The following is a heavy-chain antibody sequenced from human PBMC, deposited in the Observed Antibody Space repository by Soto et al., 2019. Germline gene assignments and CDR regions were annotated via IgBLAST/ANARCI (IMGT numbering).Heavy chain of an antibody. J-gene: IGHJ6*02. Sequence: SETLSLTCAVYGGSFSGYYWSWIRQPPGKGLEWIGEINHSGSTNYNPSLKSRVTISVDTSKNQFSLKLSSVTAADTAVYYCARNGSYYDFWSGYYFGGGMDVWGQGTTVTVS. CDR1: GGSFSGYY. CDR3: ARNGSYYDFWSGYYFGGGMDV. D-gene: IGHD3-3*01. CDR2: INHSGST. V-gene: IGHV4-34*01.